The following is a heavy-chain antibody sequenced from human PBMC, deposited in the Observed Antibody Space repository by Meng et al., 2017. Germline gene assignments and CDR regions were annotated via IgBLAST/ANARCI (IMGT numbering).Heavy chain of an antibody. D-gene: IGHD1-26*01. CDR2: IYPGDSDT. CDR3: ARHGRIVGATFYYGMDV. CDR1: GYGFTSYW. Sequence: GESLKISCKGSGYGFTSYWIGWVRQMPGKGLEWMGIIYPGDSDTRYSPSFQGQVTISADKSISTAYLQWSSLKASDTAMYYCARHGRIVGATFYYGMDVWGQGTTVTVSS. J-gene: IGHJ6*02. V-gene: IGHV5-51*01.